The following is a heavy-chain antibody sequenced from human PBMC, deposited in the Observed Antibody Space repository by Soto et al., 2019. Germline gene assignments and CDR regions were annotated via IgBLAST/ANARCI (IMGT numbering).Heavy chain of an antibody. D-gene: IGHD2-2*01. V-gene: IGHV3-48*01. CDR2: ISSSSSTI. J-gene: IGHJ6*03. CDR1: GFTFSSYS. Sequence: EVQLVESGGGLVQPGGSLRLSCAASGFTFSSYSMNWVRQAPGKGLEWVSYISSSSSTIYYADSVKGRFTISRDNAKNPLYSEMKRLRGEETAVYYWSEALLPLYCSSTSCPYYYYYYYMDVWGKGTTVTVSS. CDR3: SEALLPLYCSSTSCPYYYYYYYMDV.